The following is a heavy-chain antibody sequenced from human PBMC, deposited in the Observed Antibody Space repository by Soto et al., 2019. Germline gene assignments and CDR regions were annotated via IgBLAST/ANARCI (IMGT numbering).Heavy chain of an antibody. CDR1: GGSISSYY. CDR3: ARGDNYYDSSGYYSGTNWFDP. V-gene: IGHV4-59*01. D-gene: IGHD3-22*01. CDR2: IYYSGST. Sequence: PSETLSLTCTVSGGSISSYYWSWIRQPPGKGLEWIGYIYYSGSTNYNPSLKSRVTISVGTSKNQFSLKLSSVTAADTAVYYCARGDNYYDSSGYYSGTNWFDPWGQGTLVTVSS. J-gene: IGHJ5*02.